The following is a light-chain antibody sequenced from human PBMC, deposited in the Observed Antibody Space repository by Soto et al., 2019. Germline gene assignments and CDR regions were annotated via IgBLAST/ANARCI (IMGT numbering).Light chain of an antibody. V-gene: IGLV2-14*03. J-gene: IGLJ3*02. CDR1: DSDIGSYNY. CDR3: SSYTSGSML. CDR2: EVT. Sequence: QSALAQPASVSGSPGQSITISCTGTDSDIGSYNYVSWYQQHPGKAPKLIIYEVTNRPSGVSDRFSGSKSANTASLTISGLQADDEADYYCSSYTSGSMLFGGGTNVTVL.